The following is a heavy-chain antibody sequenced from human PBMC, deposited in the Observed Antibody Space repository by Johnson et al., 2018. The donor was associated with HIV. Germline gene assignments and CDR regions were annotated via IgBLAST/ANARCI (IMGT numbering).Heavy chain of an antibody. J-gene: IGHJ3*02. D-gene: IGHD3-22*01. CDR3: AKDLGNYYDSSGYVGAFDI. V-gene: IGHV3-23*04. CDR2: ISGSGGST. CDR1: GFTFSSYA. Sequence: VQLVESGGGLVQPGGSLRLSCAASGFTFSSYAMSWVRQAPGKGLEWVSAISGSGGSTYYADSVKGRFTLSRYNSKNTLYLQMNSLRAEDTAVYYCAKDLGNYYDSSGYVGAFDIWGQGTMVTVSS.